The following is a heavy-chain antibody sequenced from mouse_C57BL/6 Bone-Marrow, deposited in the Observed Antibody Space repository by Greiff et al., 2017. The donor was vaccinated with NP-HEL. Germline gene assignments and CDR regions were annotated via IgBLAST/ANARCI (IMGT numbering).Heavy chain of an antibody. J-gene: IGHJ1*03. Sequence: VQLQQSVAELVRPGASVKLSCTASGFNIKNTYMHWVKQRPEQGLEWIGRIDPANGNPKYAPKFQGKATITADTSSNTAYLQLSSLTSEDTAIYYCARGSYYYGSSRYWDFDVWGTGTTVTVSS. CDR1: GFNIKNTY. V-gene: IGHV14-3*01. D-gene: IGHD1-1*01. CDR2: IDPANGNP. CDR3: ARGSYYYGSSRYWDFDV.